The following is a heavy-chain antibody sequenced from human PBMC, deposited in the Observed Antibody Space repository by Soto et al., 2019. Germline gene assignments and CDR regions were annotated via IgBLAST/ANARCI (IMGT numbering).Heavy chain of an antibody. CDR1: GGSISSSNW. CDR3: AAGQWLVPQNYYYYYGMDV. D-gene: IGHD6-19*01. J-gene: IGHJ6*02. V-gene: IGHV4-4*02. Sequence: PSETLSLTCAVSGGSISSSNWWRWVRQPPGPGLEWIGEIYHSGSTNYNPSLKSRVTISVDKSKNQFSLKLSSVTAADTAVYYCAAGQWLVPQNYYYYYGMDVWGQGTTVTVSS. CDR2: IYHSGST.